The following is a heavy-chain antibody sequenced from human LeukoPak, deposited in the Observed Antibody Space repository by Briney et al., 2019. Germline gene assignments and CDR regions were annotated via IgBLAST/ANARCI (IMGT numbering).Heavy chain of an antibody. CDR2: ISSSSSYI. V-gene: IGHV3-21*01. D-gene: IGHD5-12*01. CDR3: ARGRNIVATILTG. J-gene: IGHJ4*02. Sequence: GGSLRLSCAASGFTFSNAWMSWVRQAPGKGLEWVSSISSSSSYIYYADSVKGRFTISRDNAKNSLYLQMHSLRAEDTAVYYCARGRNIVATILTGWGQGTLVTVSS. CDR1: GFTFSNAW.